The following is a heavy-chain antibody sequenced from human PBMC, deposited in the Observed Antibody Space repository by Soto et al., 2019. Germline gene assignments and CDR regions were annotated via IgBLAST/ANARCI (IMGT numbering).Heavy chain of an antibody. Sequence: GASVKVSCKASGYTFTSYGISWVRQAPGQGLEWMGWISAYNGNTNYAQKLQGRVTMTTDTSTSTAYMELRSLRSDDTAVYYCARGNTIFGVVIQVDYWGQGTLVTVSS. V-gene: IGHV1-18*01. CDR2: ISAYNGNT. CDR1: GYTFTSYG. CDR3: ARGNTIFGVVIQVDY. D-gene: IGHD3-3*01. J-gene: IGHJ4*02.